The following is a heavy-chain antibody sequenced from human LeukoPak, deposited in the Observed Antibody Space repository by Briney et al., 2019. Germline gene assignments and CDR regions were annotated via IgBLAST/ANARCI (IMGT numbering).Heavy chain of an antibody. D-gene: IGHD6-13*01. CDR3: ARADSSSWYYFDY. CDR1: GGSISSYY. V-gene: IGHV4-4*08. Sequence: PSETLSLTCTVSGGSISSYYWSWIRQPPGKGLEWIGYIYTSGSTNYNPSLKSRVTMSVDTSKNQFSLNLNSVTAADTAVYYCARADSSSWYYFDYWGQGTLVTVSS. J-gene: IGHJ4*02. CDR2: IYTSGST.